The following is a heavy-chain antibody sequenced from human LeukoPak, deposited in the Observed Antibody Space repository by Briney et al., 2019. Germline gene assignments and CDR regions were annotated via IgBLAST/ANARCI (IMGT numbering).Heavy chain of an antibody. V-gene: IGHV4-59*08. J-gene: IGHJ4*02. CDR2: IYYSGST. CDR1: GGSISSYY. CDR3: ARLGDGYNNLSPFDY. D-gene: IGHD5-24*01. Sequence: SETLSLTCTVSGGSISSYYWSWIRQPPGKGLEWIGYIYYSGSTNYNPSLKSRVTISVDTSKNQFSLKLSSVTAADTAVYYCARLGDGYNNLSPFDYWGQGTLVTVSS.